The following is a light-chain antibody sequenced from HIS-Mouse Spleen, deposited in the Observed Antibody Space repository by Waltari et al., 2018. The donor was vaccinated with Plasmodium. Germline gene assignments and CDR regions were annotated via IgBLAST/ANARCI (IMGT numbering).Light chain of an antibody. CDR3: YSTDSSGNHRV. CDR1: ALPKKY. J-gene: IGLJ3*02. CDR2: EDS. Sequence: SYELTQPPSVLVSPGQTARTTCPGDALPKKYAYWYQQKSGQAPVLVIYEDSKRPSGIPERFSGSSSGTMATLTISGAQVEDEADYYCYSTDSSGNHRVFGGGTKLTVL. V-gene: IGLV3-10*01.